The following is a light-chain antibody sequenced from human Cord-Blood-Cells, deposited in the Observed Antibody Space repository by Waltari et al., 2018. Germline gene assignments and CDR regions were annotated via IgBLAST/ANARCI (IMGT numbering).Light chain of an antibody. CDR1: SSDVWSYNL. J-gene: IGLJ3*02. Sequence: QSALTQPASVSGSPGQSITTSCPGTSSDVWSYNLVSWYQQHPGKAPKLMIYEGSKRPSGVSNRFSGSKSGNTASLTISGLQAEDEADYYCCSYAGSSTWVFGGGTKLTVL. CDR3: CSYAGSSTWV. V-gene: IGLV2-23*01. CDR2: EGS.